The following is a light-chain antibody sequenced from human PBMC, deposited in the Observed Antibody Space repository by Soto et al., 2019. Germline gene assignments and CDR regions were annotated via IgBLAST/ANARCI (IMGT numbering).Light chain of an antibody. CDR3: QQYNSYSPT. Sequence: DIQMTQSPSTLSASVGDRVAITCRASQSISSWLAWYQQKPGKAPKLLIYDASSLESGVPSRFSGSGSGTEFTLTISSLQPDDFATYYCQQYNSYSPTSGQATKVDIK. CDR1: QSISSW. CDR2: DAS. V-gene: IGKV1-5*01. J-gene: IGKJ1*01.